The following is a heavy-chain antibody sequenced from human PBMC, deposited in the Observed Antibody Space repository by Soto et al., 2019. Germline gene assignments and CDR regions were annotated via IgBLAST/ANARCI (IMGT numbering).Heavy chain of an antibody. CDR2: ISYDGSNK. CDR1: GFTFSSYA. CDR3: ARLETHYFDY. V-gene: IGHV3-30-3*01. J-gene: IGHJ4*02. Sequence: GGSLRLSCAASGFTFSSYAMHWVRQAPGKGLEWVAVISYDGSNKYYADSVKGRFTISGDNSKNTLYLQMNSLRAEDTAVYYCARLETHYFDYWGQGTLVTVSS.